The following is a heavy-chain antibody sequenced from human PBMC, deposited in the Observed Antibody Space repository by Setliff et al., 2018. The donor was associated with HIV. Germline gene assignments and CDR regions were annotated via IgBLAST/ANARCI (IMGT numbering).Heavy chain of an antibody. CDR3: AGRDNRYFDF. D-gene: IGHD1-20*01. Sequence: SETLSLTCTVSGGSVNSGSFYWTWIRQLPGKGLEWIGNTYFDGTTNYNPSLKSRVAISLDTSKHQFSLQLTSVTGADTAVYYCAGRDNRYFDFWGQGMRVTVSS. CDR2: TYFDGTT. J-gene: IGHJ4*02. CDR1: GGSVNSGSFY. V-gene: IGHV4-31*03.